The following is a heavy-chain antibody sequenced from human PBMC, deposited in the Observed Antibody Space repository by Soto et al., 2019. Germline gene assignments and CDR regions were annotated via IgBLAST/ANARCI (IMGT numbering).Heavy chain of an antibody. D-gene: IGHD2-8*02. V-gene: IGHV2-5*02. CDR1: GLSFTTSGVG. J-gene: IGHJ4*02. Sequence: QITLKESGPTLVKPTQTLTLTCTFSGLSFTTSGVGVGWIRQPPGKALEWLALIYWDDDKRYSPSLKSRLTITKATSKNHVVLTMTNMDPVDTATYYCAHRRPTGMGYFDYWGQGTLVTVSS. CDR2: IYWDDDK. CDR3: AHRRPTGMGYFDY.